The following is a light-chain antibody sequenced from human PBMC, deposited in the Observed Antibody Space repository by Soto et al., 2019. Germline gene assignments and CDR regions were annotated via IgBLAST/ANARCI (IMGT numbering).Light chain of an antibody. CDR2: NVY. Sequence: QSALTQPSSVSGSPGQSITISCTGTSSDVGGYNFVSWHKQHPGKAPKLMIYNVYDRPSGISYRFSGSKSGNTASLTISGLQGEDEADYYCSSYTVSRTYVFGTGTKVTV. J-gene: IGLJ1*01. CDR3: SSYTVSRTYV. CDR1: SSDVGGYNF. V-gene: IGLV2-14*03.